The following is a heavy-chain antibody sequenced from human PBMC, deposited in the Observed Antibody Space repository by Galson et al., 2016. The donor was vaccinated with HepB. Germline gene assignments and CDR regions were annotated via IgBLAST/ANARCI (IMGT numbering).Heavy chain of an antibody. CDR3: AKEGIALPNYYYYGMDV. J-gene: IGHJ6*02. CDR2: ISDDGSNK. V-gene: IGHV3-30*04. D-gene: IGHD3-10*01. CDR1: GFTFSDYA. Sequence: SLRLSCAASGFTFSDYAMTWVRQAPGKGLEWVAIISDDGSNKLYADSVKGRFPVSRDNSKNTLYVQMNSVRPEDTAVYDCAKEGIALPNYYYYGMDVWGLGTTVTVSS.